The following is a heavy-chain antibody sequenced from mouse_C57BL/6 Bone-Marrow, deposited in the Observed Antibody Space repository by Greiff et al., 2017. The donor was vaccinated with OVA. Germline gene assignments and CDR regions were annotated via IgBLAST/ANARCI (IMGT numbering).Heavy chain of an antibody. D-gene: IGHD1-1*01. CDR1: GYTFTGYW. CDR2: LLPGSGSP. CDR3: APLLRGYAMDD. V-gene: IGHV1-9*01. Sequence: VQLQESGAELMKPGASVKLSCKATGYTFTGYWIEWVKQRPGHGLEWIGELLPGSGSPHYNEKFTGQATFTADTSSNTAYMPLSSLTTEDAASDYCAPLLRGYAMDDWGQGTSGTVSA. J-gene: IGHJ4*01.